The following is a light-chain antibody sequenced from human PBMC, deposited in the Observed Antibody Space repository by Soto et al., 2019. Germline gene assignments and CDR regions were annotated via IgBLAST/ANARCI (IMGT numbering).Light chain of an antibody. J-gene: IGLJ2*01. CDR2: DVS. CDR1: SSDVGSYNY. V-gene: IGLV2-14*03. CDR3: SSYATSTTVL. Sequence: QSVLTQPASVSGSPGQSITISCTGTSSDVGSYNYVSWYQQHPGRAPQLMIYDVSHRPSGVSNRFSGSRSGNTASLTISGLQAEDEADYYCSSYATSTTVLFGGGTKLTVL.